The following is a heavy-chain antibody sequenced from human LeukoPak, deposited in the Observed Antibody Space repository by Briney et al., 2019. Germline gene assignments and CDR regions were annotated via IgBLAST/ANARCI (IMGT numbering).Heavy chain of an antibody. Sequence: SETLSLTCTVYGGSFSGYYWSWIRQPPGKGLEWIGEINHSGSTNYNPSLKSRVTISVDTSKNQFSLKLSSVTAADTAVYYCARGDGGSSSSTYWFDPWGQGTLVTVSS. CDR1: GGSFSGYY. CDR2: INHSGST. D-gene: IGHD2-15*01. CDR3: ARGDGGSSSSTYWFDP. V-gene: IGHV4-34*01. J-gene: IGHJ5*02.